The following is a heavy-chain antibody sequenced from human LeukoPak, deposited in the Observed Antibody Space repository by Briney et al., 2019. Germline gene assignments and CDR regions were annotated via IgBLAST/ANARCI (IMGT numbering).Heavy chain of an antibody. CDR2: ISWNSGSI. CDR1: GFTFDDYA. V-gene: IGHV3-9*01. CDR3: ARIGDSSGEFDY. Sequence: SLRLSCAASGFTFDDYAMHWVRQAPGKGLEWVSGISWNSGSIGYADSVKGRFTISRDNAKNSLYLQMNSLRAEDTAVYYCARIGDSSGEFDYWGQGTLVTVSS. J-gene: IGHJ4*02. D-gene: IGHD3-22*01.